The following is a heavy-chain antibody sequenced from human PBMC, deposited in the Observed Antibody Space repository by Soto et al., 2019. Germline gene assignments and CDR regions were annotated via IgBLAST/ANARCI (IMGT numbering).Heavy chain of an antibody. CDR1: GYGFTSYW. CDR2: IYPGDSDT. V-gene: IGHV5-51*01. J-gene: IGHJ3*02. Sequence: GESLKISCKGSGYGFTSYWIGWVCQMPGKGLEWMGIIYPGDSDTRYSPSFQGQVTISADKSISTAYLQWSSLKASDTAMYYCARVGIVATITGAFDIWGQGTMVTVSS. D-gene: IGHD5-12*01. CDR3: ARVGIVATITGAFDI.